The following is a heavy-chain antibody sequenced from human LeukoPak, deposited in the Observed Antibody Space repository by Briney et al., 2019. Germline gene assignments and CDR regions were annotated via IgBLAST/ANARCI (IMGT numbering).Heavy chain of an antibody. Sequence: PGGSLRLSCAAPGFTLTDQYMDWVRQAPGKGLEWIGRSRNKANSYSTEYAASVKDRFVISRDASGNLMYLQMYSLKIVDTAVYFCARDGGERGNSAFDVWGQGTEVTVSS. D-gene: IGHD3-16*01. CDR3: ARDGGERGNSAFDV. J-gene: IGHJ3*01. V-gene: IGHV3-72*01. CDR1: GFTLTDQY. CDR2: SRNKANSYST.